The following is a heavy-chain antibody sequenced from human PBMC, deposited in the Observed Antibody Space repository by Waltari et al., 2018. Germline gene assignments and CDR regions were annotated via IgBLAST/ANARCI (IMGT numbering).Heavy chain of an antibody. Sequence: QVQLVQSGAQMRKPGAPVKVSCKASGSGFTDHYIHWVRQAPGQGLEWMGGMNPKTGGTNYAERFQGRITMTSDTSISTTYMEMSGLISDDTAIYFCARTTRTYYYRNGDSQYYFAMDVWGQGTTVTVSS. CDR3: ARTTRTYYYRNGDSQYYFAMDV. J-gene: IGHJ6*02. V-gene: IGHV1-2*02. D-gene: IGHD3-10*01. CDR2: MNPKTGGT. CDR1: GSGFTDHY.